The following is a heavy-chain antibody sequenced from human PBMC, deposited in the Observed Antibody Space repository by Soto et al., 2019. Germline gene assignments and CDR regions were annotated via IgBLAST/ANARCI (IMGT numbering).Heavy chain of an antibody. CDR2: DRESVVRG. J-gene: IGHJ4*02. CDR3: AKAISGYNAPLGH. V-gene: IGHV3-23*02. CDR1: GFTFSSYA. Sequence: GGSLRLSCAASGFTFSSYAMNWVRQAPGKGQGLRSPDRESVVRGKSVDPGGRRIIKKKNNSKNTLYVQMNSLRAEDTAIYYCAKAISGYNAPLGHWGQGTRVIVS. D-gene: IGHD5-12*01.